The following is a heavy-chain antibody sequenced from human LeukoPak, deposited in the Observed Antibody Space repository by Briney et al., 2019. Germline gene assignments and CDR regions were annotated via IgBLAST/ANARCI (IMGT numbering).Heavy chain of an antibody. V-gene: IGHV1-24*01. CDR1: GYILTELS. CDR3: ATERAMTNGMDV. J-gene: IGHJ6*02. CDR2: FDPEDGET. Sequence: ASVTVSCTVSGYILTELSMHWVRQAPGKGLEWMGGFDPEDGETIYAQKFQGRVTMTEDTSTDTAYMELSSLRSEDTAVYYCATERAMTNGMDVWGQGTTVTVSS.